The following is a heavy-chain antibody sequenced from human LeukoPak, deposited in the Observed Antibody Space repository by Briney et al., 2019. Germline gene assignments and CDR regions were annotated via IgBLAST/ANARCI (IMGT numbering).Heavy chain of an antibody. CDR1: GFTFSSYW. Sequence: PGGSLTLSCAASGFTFSSYWMSWVRQAPGKGVEWVANIKRGGSEKYYVDYVKGRFTISRENAKNSLYLQIDSLRAEDTAVYYCARDWIQLWSFDYWVQGTLVTVSS. CDR2: IKRGGSEK. V-gene: IGHV3-7*01. D-gene: IGHD5-18*01. CDR3: ARDWIQLWSFDY. J-gene: IGHJ4*02.